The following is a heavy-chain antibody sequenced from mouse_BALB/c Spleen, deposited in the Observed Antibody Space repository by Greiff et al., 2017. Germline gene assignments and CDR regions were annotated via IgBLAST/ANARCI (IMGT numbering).Heavy chain of an antibody. CDR2: IRSKSNNYAT. D-gene: IGHD1-1*01. J-gene: IGHJ1*01. V-gene: IGHV10-1*02. CDR1: GFTFNTYA. Sequence: EVHLVESGGGLVQPKGSLKLSCAASGFTFNTYAMNWVRQAPGKGLEWVARIRSKSNNYATYYADSVKDRFTISRDDSQSMLYLQMNNLKTEDTAMYYCVRPFSDYYGSSYWYFDVWGAGTTVTVSS. CDR3: VRPFSDYYGSSYWYFDV.